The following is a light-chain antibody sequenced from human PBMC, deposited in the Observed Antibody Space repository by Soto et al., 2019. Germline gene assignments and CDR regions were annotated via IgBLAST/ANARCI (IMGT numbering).Light chain of an antibody. Sequence: VLTQSPATLSLSPGERVTLSCRASRSVSSYLAWYQQTPGQAPRLLISDASNRATGIPARFSGSGSGTDFTLTISSLEPEDVAVYYCQQRSNWTPALTFGGGNKVEIK. J-gene: IGKJ4*01. CDR2: DAS. V-gene: IGKV3-11*01. CDR1: RSVSSY. CDR3: QQRSNWTPALT.